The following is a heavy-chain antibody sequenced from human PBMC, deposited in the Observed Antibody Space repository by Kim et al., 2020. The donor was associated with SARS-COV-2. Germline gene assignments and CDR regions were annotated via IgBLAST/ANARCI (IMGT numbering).Heavy chain of an antibody. CDR1: GFTFTISGYS. Sequence: GGSLRLSCAASGFTFTISGYSMNWVRQTPGKGLEWVANINHDGGLNYSVDSVKCLFTIARNNAKNSLYLQMTSRRAEDPDVYYCTRGAVGDSNYWGLGTLVTVSS. CDR3: TRGAVGDSNY. D-gene: IGHD2-15*01. CDR2: INHDGGLN. J-gene: IGHJ4*02. V-gene: IGHV3-7*01.